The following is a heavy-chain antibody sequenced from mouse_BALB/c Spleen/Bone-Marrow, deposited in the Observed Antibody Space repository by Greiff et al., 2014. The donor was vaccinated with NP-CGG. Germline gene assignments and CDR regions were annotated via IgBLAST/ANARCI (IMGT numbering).Heavy chain of an antibody. CDR3: DFGNYDIDY. D-gene: IGHD2-1*01. V-gene: IGHV1-80*01. J-gene: IGHJ2*01. Sequence: QVKLQQSGAELVRPGSSVKISCKASGYAFSSYWMNWVKQRPGQGLEWIGQIYPGDGDTNYSGKFKGKATLTADESSSTAYMQLSSLTSEDYAVYICDFGNYDIDYWGQGTTLTVSS. CDR2: IYPGDGDT. CDR1: GYAFSSYW.